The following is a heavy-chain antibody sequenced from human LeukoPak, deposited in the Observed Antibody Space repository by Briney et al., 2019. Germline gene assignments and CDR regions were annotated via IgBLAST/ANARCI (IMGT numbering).Heavy chain of an antibody. CDR2: ISGSGGTT. V-gene: IGHV3-23*01. D-gene: IGHD4-17*01. Sequence: PGGSLRLSCAASGFTFSSYAMTWVRQAPGKGLEWVSTISGSGGTTYYADSVKGRFTISRDNSKNSLYLQMDSLTADDTAVYFCACLRGPSDYWGQGTLVTVFS. J-gene: IGHJ4*02. CDR3: ACLRGPSDY. CDR1: GFTFSSYA.